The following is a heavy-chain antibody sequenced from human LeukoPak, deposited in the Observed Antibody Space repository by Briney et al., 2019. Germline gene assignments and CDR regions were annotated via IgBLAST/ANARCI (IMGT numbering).Heavy chain of an antibody. V-gene: IGHV1-2*02. CDR3: AREERHGILDY. Sequence: GASVKLTRTPSGYIFTDYFLHWVRQAPGQGLEWMGWINPNTGGTNYAQKFRGRVTVTRDTSISTAYMELTRLKSDDTAVYYCAREERHGILDYWGHGTRVTVSS. CDR1: GYIFTDYF. CDR2: INPNTGGT. J-gene: IGHJ4*01.